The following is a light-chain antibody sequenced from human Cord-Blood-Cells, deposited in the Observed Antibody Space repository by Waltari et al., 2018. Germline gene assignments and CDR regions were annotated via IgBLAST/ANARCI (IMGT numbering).Light chain of an antibody. J-gene: IGLJ1*01. CDR1: SSDFGGYNY. CDR2: DVS. CDR3: SSYTSSSIYV. V-gene: IGLV2-14*01. Sequence: QSALTQPASVSGSPGQSFTISCTGTSSDFGGYNYVSWYQQHPGKAPKLMIYDVSKRSSGVSNRFSGSKSGNTASLTISGLQAEDEADYYCSSYTSSSIYVFGTGTKVTVL.